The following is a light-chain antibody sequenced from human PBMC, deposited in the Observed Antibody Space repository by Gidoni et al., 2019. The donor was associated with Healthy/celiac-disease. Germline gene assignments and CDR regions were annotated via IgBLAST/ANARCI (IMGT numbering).Light chain of an antibody. V-gene: IGKV1-39*01. CDR1: QSISSY. Sequence: DIQMTHSPSSLSASVGDRVTITCRASQSISSYLNWYQQKPGKAPKLLIYAASSLQSGVPSRFSGSGSGTDFTLTTSSLQHEDFATYYCQQSYSTPLYTFGQGTKLEIK. CDR2: AAS. CDR3: QQSYSTPLYT. J-gene: IGKJ2*01.